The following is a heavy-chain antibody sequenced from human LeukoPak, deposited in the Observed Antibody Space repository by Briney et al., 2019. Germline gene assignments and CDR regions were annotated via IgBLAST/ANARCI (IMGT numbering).Heavy chain of an antibody. J-gene: IGHJ6*03. D-gene: IGHD3-10*01. V-gene: IGHV1-2*02. CDR1: GYTFTGYY. Sequence: ASVKVSCKASGYTFTGYYMHRVRQAPGQGLEWMGWINPNSGGTNYAQKFQGRVTMTRDTSISTAYMELSRLRSDDTAVYYCARGPRITLVRGGQWYFYMDVWGKGTTVTVSS. CDR2: INPNSGGT. CDR3: ARGPRITLVRGGQWYFYMDV.